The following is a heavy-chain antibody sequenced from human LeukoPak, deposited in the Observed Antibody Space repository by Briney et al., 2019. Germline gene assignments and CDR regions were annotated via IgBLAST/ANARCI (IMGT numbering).Heavy chain of an antibody. D-gene: IGHD6-19*01. V-gene: IGHV3-64D*09. CDR1: GFTFSTYA. J-gene: IGHJ4*02. CDR2: VSSNVYST. Sequence: GGSLRLACSASGFTFSTYAMHWVRQAPGKGLEYVSSVSSNVYSTHYADSVKGRFAISRDNSKNTLYLQMSSLRTEDTAVYYCVKDSKSSGWYVPPNFDYWGQGTLVTVSS. CDR3: VKDSKSSGWYVPPNFDY.